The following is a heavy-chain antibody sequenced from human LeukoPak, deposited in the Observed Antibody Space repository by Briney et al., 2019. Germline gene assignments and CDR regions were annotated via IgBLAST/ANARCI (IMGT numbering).Heavy chain of an antibody. CDR2: FYYSGNT. J-gene: IGHJ4*02. Sequence: SETLSLTCTVSSGSISSNSYYWGWIRQPPGQGLEWIGSFYYSGNTYYNPSLKSRVTISVDTSKNQFSLRLRSVTAADTALYYCARHTRRYSRAVDYWGQGTLVTVSS. CDR1: SGSISSNSYY. CDR3: ARHTRRYSRAVDY. V-gene: IGHV4-39*01. D-gene: IGHD2-15*01.